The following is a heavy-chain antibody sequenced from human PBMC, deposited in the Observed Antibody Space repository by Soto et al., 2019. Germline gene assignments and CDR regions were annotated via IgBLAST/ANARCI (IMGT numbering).Heavy chain of an antibody. CDR1: GGPFSSHT. J-gene: IGHJ2*01. Sequence: QDQLVQSGAEVKKPGSSVKVSCKAFGGPFSSHTFSWVRQAPGQGLEWMGRIIPALGTTTYAQKLKGRVTITADESVTTVYMDLNRLRTEDTAVYYCARPDFGDYWYFDLWGRGTLVTVSS. CDR2: IIPALGTT. D-gene: IGHD4-17*01. V-gene: IGHV1-69*08. CDR3: ARPDFGDYWYFDL.